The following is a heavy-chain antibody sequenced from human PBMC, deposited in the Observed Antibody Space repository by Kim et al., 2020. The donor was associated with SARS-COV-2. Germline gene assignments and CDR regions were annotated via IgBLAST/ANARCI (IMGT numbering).Heavy chain of an antibody. V-gene: IGHV3-30-3*01. CDR1: GFTFSSYA. CDR3: ARDYSNYEGYYYGMDV. D-gene: IGHD4-4*01. J-gene: IGHJ6*02. Sequence: GGSLRLSCAASGFTFSSYAMHWVRQAPGKGLEWVAVISYDGSNKYYADSVKGRFTISRDNSKNTLYLQMNSLRAEDTAVYYCARDYSNYEGYYYGMDVWGQGTTVTVSS. CDR2: ISYDGSNK.